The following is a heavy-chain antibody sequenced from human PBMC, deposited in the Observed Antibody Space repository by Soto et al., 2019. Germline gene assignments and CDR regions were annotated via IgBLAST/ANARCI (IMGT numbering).Heavy chain of an antibody. J-gene: IGHJ5*02. CDR1: GYTFSNYG. D-gene: IGHD2-2*01. CDR3: ARVVPGAEAWFGP. V-gene: IGHV1-18*01. CDR2: ISLYSDGT. Sequence: ASVKVSCKTSGYTFSNYGITWVRQAPGQPLEWLGWISLYSDGTNYAQKFQGRVSMTADTSTTTAYMELRSLRSDDTAVYYCARVVPGAEAWFGPWGQGTLVTVSS.